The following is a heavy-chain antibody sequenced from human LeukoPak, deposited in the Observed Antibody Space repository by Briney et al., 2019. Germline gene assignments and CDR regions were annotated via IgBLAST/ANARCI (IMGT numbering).Heavy chain of an antibody. CDR1: GASISSAGYY. CDR2: IYYSGST. Sequence: SETLSLTCTVSGASISSAGYYWSWIRQHPGRGLEWIGYIYYSGSTNYNPSLKSRVTISVDTSKNQFSLKLSSVTAADTAVYYCARAADDFWSGSSSAFDYWGQGTLVTVSS. J-gene: IGHJ4*02. V-gene: IGHV4-61*08. D-gene: IGHD3-3*01. CDR3: ARAADDFWSGSSSAFDY.